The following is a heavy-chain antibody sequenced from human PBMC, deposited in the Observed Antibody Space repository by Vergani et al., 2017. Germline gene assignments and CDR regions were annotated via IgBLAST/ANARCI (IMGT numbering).Heavy chain of an antibody. CDR2: IYYSGST. V-gene: IGHV4-59*01. Sequence: QVQLQESGPGLVKPSETLSLTCTVSGGSISSYYWSWIRQPPGKGLEWIGYIYYSGSTNYNPSLKSRVTISVDTSKNQFSLKLSSVTAADTAVYYCARGGEVAARPEYWGQGTLVTVSS. D-gene: IGHD6-6*01. CDR3: ARGGEVAARPEY. J-gene: IGHJ4*02. CDR1: GGSISSYY.